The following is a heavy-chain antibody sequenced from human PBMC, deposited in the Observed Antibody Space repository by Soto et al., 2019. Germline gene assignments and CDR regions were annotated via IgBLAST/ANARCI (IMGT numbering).Heavy chain of an antibody. Sequence: GGSLRLSCRASGYDFRTYSMNWVRQAPGQGLEWIAYVSLDSDTIQYADSVKGRFTISRDDAENSLYLQMDSLRDEDTATYYCARLYYDYVWGQGTTVTVSS. V-gene: IGHV3-48*02. CDR1: GYDFRTYS. CDR2: VSLDSDTI. D-gene: IGHD3-3*01. CDR3: ARLYYDYV. J-gene: IGHJ6*02.